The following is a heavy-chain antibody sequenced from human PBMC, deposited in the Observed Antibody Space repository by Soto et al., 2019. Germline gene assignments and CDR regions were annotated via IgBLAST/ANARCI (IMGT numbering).Heavy chain of an antibody. CDR1: GYTFTGYY. CDR3: ALEFSTYGDLDY. Sequence: ASVKVSCKASGYTFTGYYMHWVRQAPGQGLEWMGWINPNSGGTNYAQKFQGWVTMTRDTSISAAYMELSRLRSDDTAVYYCALEFSTYGDLDYWGQGTLVTVSS. CDR2: INPNSGGT. D-gene: IGHD4-17*01. V-gene: IGHV1-2*04. J-gene: IGHJ4*02.